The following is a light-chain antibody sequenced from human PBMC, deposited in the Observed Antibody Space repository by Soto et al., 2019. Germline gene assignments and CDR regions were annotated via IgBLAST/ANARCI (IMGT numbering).Light chain of an antibody. J-gene: IGKJ3*01. V-gene: IGKV3-11*02. CDR3: QLRSDWPFS. CDR2: DAS. CDR1: QSIGVY. Sequence: EIVLTQSPATLSLSPGERGTLSCRASQSIGVYLAWYQQKSGQAPRLLIYDASTRATGIPARFSGSGSGRDFTLTISSLEPEDFAVYYCQLRSDWPFSFGPGTTVEMK.